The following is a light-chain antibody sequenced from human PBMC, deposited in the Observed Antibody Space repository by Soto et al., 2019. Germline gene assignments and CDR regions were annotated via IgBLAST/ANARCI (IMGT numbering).Light chain of an antibody. Sequence: QSVLTQPASVSGSPGQSITISCTGTSSDVGSYDFVSWYQQHPGKAPKLMIYDVSNRPSGVSNRFSGSKSGSTASLTISGLQAEDEADYYCSSFTSSDTQVFGGGTKLTFL. J-gene: IGLJ2*01. CDR2: DVS. CDR1: SSDVGSYDF. V-gene: IGLV2-14*01. CDR3: SSFTSSDTQV.